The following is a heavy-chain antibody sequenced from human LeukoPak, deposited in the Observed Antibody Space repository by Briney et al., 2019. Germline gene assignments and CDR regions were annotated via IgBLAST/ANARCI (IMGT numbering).Heavy chain of an antibody. CDR3: AKGYYYGSGSYYYYYYYMDV. CDR2: ISWNSGSI. J-gene: IGHJ6*03. CDR1: GFTFDDYA. Sequence: GGSLRLSCAASGFTFDDYAMHWVRQAPGKVLEWVSGISWNSGSIGYADSVKGRFTISRDNAKNSLYLQMNSLRAEDTALYYCAKGYYYGSGSYYYYYYYMDVWGKGTTVTISS. D-gene: IGHD3-10*01. V-gene: IGHV3-9*01.